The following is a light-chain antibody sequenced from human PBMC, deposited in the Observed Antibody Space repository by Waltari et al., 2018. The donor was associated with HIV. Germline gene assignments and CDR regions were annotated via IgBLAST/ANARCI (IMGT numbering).Light chain of an antibody. V-gene: IGLV1-44*01. CDR2: KSD. CDR1: RSNIGDNT. J-gene: IGLJ3*02. CDR3: ATWDDSLNGRV. Sequence: QSVLTQPPSASGTPGQRVTISCSGGRSNIGDNTVNWYQHLPGTAPKLLIYKSDQRPSGVPDRFSGSKSDTSASLAISGLQSEDEAEYYCATWDDSLNGRVFGGGTKLTVL.